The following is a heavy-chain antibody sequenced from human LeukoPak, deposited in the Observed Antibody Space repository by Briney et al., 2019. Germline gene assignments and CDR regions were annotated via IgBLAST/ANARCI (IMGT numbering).Heavy chain of an antibody. J-gene: IGHJ4*02. CDR3: ARDRSVSAAGDTY. D-gene: IGHD6-13*01. V-gene: IGHV3-74*01. CDR1: GFTFSDYR. Sequence: PGGSLRLSCAASGFTFSDYRMHWVRQAPGKGLVWVSRVNRDGSSTSYADSVKGRFTISRDNAKNTLSLQMNSLRGEDTAVYYCARDRSVSAAGDTYWGQGTLVTVSS. CDR2: VNRDGSST.